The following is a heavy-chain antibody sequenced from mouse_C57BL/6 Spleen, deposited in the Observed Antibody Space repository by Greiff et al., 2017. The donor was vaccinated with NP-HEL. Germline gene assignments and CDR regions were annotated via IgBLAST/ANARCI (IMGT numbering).Heavy chain of an antibody. Sequence: QVQLQQSGAELVRPGASVTLSCKASGYTFTDYEMHWVKQTPVHGLEWIGAIDPETGGTAYNQTFKGKSILSADKSSSTANMELRSLTAEDSAVYYGTRYSNLMDYWGQGTSVTGSS. V-gene: IGHV1-15*01. J-gene: IGHJ4*01. D-gene: IGHD2-5*01. CDR1: GYTFTDYE. CDR3: TRYSNLMDY. CDR2: IDPETGGT.